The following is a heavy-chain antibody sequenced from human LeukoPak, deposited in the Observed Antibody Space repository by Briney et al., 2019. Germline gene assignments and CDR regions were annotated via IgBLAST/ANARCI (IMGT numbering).Heavy chain of an antibody. Sequence: SETLSLTCTVSGGSISSYYWSWIRQPPGKGLEWIGYIYYSGSTNYNPSLKSRVTISVDTSKNQFSLKLSSVTAADTAVYYCASLVVLAAQFDYWGQGTLVTVSS. J-gene: IGHJ4*02. CDR1: GGSISSYY. CDR2: IYYSGST. V-gene: IGHV4-59*01. CDR3: ASLVVLAAQFDY. D-gene: IGHD2-2*01.